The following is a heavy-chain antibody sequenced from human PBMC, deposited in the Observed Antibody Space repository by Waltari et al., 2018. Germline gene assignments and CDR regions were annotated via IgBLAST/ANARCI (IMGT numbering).Heavy chain of an antibody. V-gene: IGHV3-74*01. J-gene: IGHJ6*02. CDR1: GFRFSNYW. CDR3: ARLAPRTYRSPVPGRHYYYGMDV. Sequence: EEQLLESGGGLVQPGDSLRLSCAASGFRFSNYWMNWVRQPPGEGLVWVARISNEETSISYADSVKGRFTISRDNAKNTLYLQMKRLRAEDTAVYYCARLAPRTYRSPVPGRHYYYGMDVWGQGTTVTVSS. D-gene: IGHD3-10*01. CDR2: ISNEETSI.